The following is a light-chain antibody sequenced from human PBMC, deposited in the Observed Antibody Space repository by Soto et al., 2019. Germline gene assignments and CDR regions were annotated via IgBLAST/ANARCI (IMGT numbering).Light chain of an antibody. J-gene: IGLJ1*01. CDR1: SRDVGGYNW. V-gene: IGLV2-8*01. CDR2: EVD. Sequence: QSALTQPPSASGSLGQSVTISCTGTSRDVGGYNWVSWYQHHPGKVPKLLIYEVDKRPSGVPDRFSGSKSGNTASLTVSGLQAEDEADYYCQTSDSGLFGLIFGTGTKVTVL. CDR3: QTSDSGLFGLI.